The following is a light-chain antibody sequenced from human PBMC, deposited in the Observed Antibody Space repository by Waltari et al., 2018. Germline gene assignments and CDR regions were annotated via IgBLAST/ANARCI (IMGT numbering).Light chain of an antibody. CDR2: GAS. CDR3: QQYYSTPT. J-gene: IGKJ1*01. CDR1: QSVLYNSNNRFY. Sequence: DIVMTQSPDSLAVSLGERATINCKSSQSVLYNSNNRFYLAWYQQKPGQPPKLLIFGASTRESGVPDRFSGSGSGTDFTLTISSLQAEDVAVYYCQQYYSTPTFGQGTTVEIK. V-gene: IGKV4-1*01.